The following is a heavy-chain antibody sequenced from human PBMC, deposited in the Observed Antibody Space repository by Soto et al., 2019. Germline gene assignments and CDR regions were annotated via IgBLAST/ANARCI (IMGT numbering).Heavy chain of an antibody. CDR2: IYYSGST. J-gene: IGHJ4*02. CDR3: ARFPAPGRVPDTIFGVVQSALDY. D-gene: IGHD3-3*01. Sequence: SETLSLTCTVSGGSISSYYWSWIRQPPGKGLEWIGYIYYSGSTNYNPSLKSRVTISVDTSKNQFSLKLSSVTAADTAVYYCARFPAPGRVPDTIFGVVQSALDYWGQGTLVTVSS. CDR1: GGSISSYY. V-gene: IGHV4-59*01.